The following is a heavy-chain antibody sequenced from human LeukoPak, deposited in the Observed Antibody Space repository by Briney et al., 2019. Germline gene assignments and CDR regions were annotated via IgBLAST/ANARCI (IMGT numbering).Heavy chain of an antibody. CDR3: ARVSINGSTS. D-gene: IGHD2-2*01. V-gene: IGHV4-61*02. J-gene: IGHJ4*02. CDR2: IYTSGST. Sequence: SQTLSLTCTVSGGSISSGSYYWSWIRQPAGKGLEWIGRIYTSGSTNYNPSLKSRVTISVDTSKNQFSLKLSSVTAADTAVYYCARVSINGSTSWGQGTLVTVSS. CDR1: GGSISSGSYY.